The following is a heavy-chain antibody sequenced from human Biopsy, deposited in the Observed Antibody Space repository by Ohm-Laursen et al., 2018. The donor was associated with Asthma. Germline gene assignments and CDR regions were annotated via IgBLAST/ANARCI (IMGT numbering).Heavy chain of an antibody. CDR2: ISYGGKT. Sequence: GTLSLTCTVSGGSMTPTSHYWDWIRQAPGKGLEWIGYISYGGKTSYNPPLKNRVTISRDTSKNQFSLRLTSVTAADTAVYFCARRITIFGVVQKDHGMDAWGQGTTVSVSS. J-gene: IGHJ6*02. CDR3: ARRITIFGVVQKDHGMDA. CDR1: GGSMTPTSHY. V-gene: IGHV4-39*01. D-gene: IGHD3-3*01.